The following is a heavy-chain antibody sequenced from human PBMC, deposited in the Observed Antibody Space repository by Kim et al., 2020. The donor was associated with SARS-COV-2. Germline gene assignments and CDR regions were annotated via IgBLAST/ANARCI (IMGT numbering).Heavy chain of an antibody. Sequence: GGSLRLSCAASGFTFSNYWMTWVRQDPGKGLEWVANIKQDGSEKYYVESVKGRFTISRDNARNSLYLQMNSLRAEDTAVYYCATAVWGVGYGEDVWGQGT. J-gene: IGHJ6*02. V-gene: IGHV3-7*03. CDR2: IKQDGSEK. CDR1: GFTFSNYW. CDR3: ATAVWGVGYGEDV. D-gene: IGHD3-10*01.